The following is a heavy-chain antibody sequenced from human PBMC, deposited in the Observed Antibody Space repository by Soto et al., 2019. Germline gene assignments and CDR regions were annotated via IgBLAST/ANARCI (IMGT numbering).Heavy chain of an antibody. Sequence: GYSLKISCQGSGYSFSSHWIGWVRQMPGKGLEWMGIIYPGDSDTTYSPSFQGQVTISADKSTSTAYLQWSSLKASDTAMYYCTRHGRPVGXYGSGNKYYYYYYGMDVWGQGTTVTVSS. D-gene: IGHD3-10*01. CDR2: IYPGDSDT. CDR3: TRHGRPVGXYGSGNKYYYYYYGMDV. V-gene: IGHV5-51*01. J-gene: IGHJ6*01. CDR1: GYSFSSHW.